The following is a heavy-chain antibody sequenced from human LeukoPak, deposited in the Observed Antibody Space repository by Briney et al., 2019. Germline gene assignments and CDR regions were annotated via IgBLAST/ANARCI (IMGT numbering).Heavy chain of an antibody. CDR1: GFTFSDYW. D-gene: IGHD2-15*01. Sequence: GGSLRLSCAASGFTFSDYWMTWVRQAPGKGLEWVANIRQDGSEKYHVDSVKGRFTISRDNAKNSVHLQMNSLRAEDTAVYYCARISCSRSSCYGVYDYWGQGTLVTVSS. J-gene: IGHJ4*02. V-gene: IGHV3-7*01. CDR2: IRQDGSEK. CDR3: ARISCSRSSCYGVYDY.